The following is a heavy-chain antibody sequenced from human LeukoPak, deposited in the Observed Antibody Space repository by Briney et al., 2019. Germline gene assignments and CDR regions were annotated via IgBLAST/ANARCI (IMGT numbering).Heavy chain of an antibody. CDR3: AREMRKRYYYDSSGYHFDY. Sequence: GSLRLSCAASGFTFSSYEMNWVRQPPGKGLEWIGEINHSGSTNYNPSLKSRVTISVDTSKNQFSLKLSSVTAADTAVYYCAREMRKRYYYDSSGYHFDYWGQGTLVTVSS. D-gene: IGHD3-22*01. V-gene: IGHV4-34*01. J-gene: IGHJ4*02. CDR1: GFTFSSYE. CDR2: INHSGST.